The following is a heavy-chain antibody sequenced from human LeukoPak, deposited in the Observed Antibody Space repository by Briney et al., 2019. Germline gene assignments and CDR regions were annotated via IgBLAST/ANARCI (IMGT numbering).Heavy chain of an antibody. D-gene: IGHD2-21*02. CDR2: ISGSGGST. CDR3: AADTVVTYYYYGMDV. V-gene: IGHV3-23*01. CDR1: GFTFSSYA. J-gene: IGHJ6*02. Sequence: PGGSLRLSCAASGFTFSSYAMSWVRQAPGKGLEWVSAISGSGGSTYYADSVKGRFTISRDNSKNTLYLQMNSLRAEDTAVYYCAADTVVTYYYYGMDVWGQGTLVTVSS.